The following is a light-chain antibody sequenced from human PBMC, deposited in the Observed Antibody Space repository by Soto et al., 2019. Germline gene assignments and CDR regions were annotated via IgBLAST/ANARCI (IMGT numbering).Light chain of an antibody. V-gene: IGKV1-33*01. Sequence: DLQMTQSPSSLSASVGDRVTITWQASQDISNYLNWYQQKPGKAPKLLIYDASNLETGVPSRFSGSGSGTDFTFTISSLQPEDIATYYCHQYDNLPPWTFGQGTKVEIK. CDR1: QDISNY. CDR2: DAS. CDR3: HQYDNLPPWT. J-gene: IGKJ1*01.